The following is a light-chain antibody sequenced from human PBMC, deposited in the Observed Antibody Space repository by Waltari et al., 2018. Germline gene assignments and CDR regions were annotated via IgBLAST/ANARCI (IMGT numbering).Light chain of an antibody. CDR3: QYYDASSVV. CDR2: KDN. CDR1: GGSIDSSS. V-gene: IGLV6-57*03. Sequence: NFMLTQPHSMSESPGKTVTLSCTRNGGSIDSSSFQWYQQRPGSGPTLLIYKDNRRSSGVPERFSGSIDSSSNSASLTISGLKTEDEADYYCQYYDASSVVFGGGTKLTVL. J-gene: IGLJ2*01.